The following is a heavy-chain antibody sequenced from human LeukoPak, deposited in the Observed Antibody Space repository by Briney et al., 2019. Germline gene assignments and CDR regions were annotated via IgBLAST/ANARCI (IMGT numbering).Heavy chain of an antibody. D-gene: IGHD1-1*01. CDR1: GGSISSSSYY. Sequence: PSETLSLTCTVSGGSISSSSYYWGWVRQPPGKGPEWIGTIYYSGTTYYNPSLKSRVTISVDTSKNQFSLKLSSVTAADTAVYYCARGALERRLVYWGQGTLVTVSS. V-gene: IGHV4-39*07. CDR2: IYYSGTT. CDR3: ARGALERRLVY. J-gene: IGHJ4*02.